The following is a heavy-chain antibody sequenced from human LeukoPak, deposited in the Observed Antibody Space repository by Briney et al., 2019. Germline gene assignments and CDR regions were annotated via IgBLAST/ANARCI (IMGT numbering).Heavy chain of an antibody. CDR2: ISGSGGGT. J-gene: IGHJ4*02. CDR1: GFTFSSYG. V-gene: IGHV3-23*01. D-gene: IGHD4-17*01. Sequence: GGSLRLSCAASGFTFSSYGMTWVRQAPGKGLEWVSGISGSGGGTYYADSVKGRFTISRDNSKNTVYLQMNSLRAEDTAVYYCAKDPHYNYGDYVGLWGQGTLVTVSS. CDR3: AKDPHYNYGDYVGL.